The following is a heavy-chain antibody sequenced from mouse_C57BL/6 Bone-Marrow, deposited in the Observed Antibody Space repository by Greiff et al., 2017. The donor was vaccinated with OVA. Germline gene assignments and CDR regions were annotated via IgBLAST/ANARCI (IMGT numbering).Heavy chain of an antibody. CDR1: GFTFSSYT. Sequence: EVKLVESGGGLVKPGGSLKLSCAASGFTFSSYTMSWVRQTPEKRLEWVATISGGGGNTYYPDSVKGRFTISRDNAKNTLYLQMSSLRSEDTALYYCARLGGYDRYYAMDYWGQGTSVTVSS. J-gene: IGHJ4*01. D-gene: IGHD2-2*01. CDR3: ARLGGYDRYYAMDY. CDR2: ISGGGGNT. V-gene: IGHV5-9*01.